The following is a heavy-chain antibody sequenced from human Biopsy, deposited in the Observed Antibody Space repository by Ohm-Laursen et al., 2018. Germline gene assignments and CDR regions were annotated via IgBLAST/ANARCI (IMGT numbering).Heavy chain of an antibody. CDR1: GGSISSDY. V-gene: IGHV4-59*01. D-gene: IGHD3-3*01. CDR2: ISNRGST. CDR3: ARLYRLDDYWNDDPPDAFDV. Sequence: GTLSLTCTVSGGSISSDYWSWIRQSPGKGLEWIGYISNRGSTNYNPSLRGRVTISVDTSKNQFSLKLSSVTAADTAIFFCARLYRLDDYWNDDPPDAFDVWGQGTRVTVSS. J-gene: IGHJ3*01.